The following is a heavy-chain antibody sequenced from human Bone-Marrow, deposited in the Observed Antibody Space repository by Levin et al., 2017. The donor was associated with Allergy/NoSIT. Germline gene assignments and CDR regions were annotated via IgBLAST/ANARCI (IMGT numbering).Heavy chain of an antibody. D-gene: IGHD4-17*01. CDR2: IKQDGSEK. CDR3: AREGDYGDGYNWFDP. Sequence: GESLKISCAASGFTFSSYWMSWVRQAPGKGLEWVANIKQDGSEKYYVDSVKGRFTISRDNAKNSLYLQMNSLRAEDTAVYYCAREGDYGDGYNWFDPWGQGTLVTVSS. CDR1: GFTFSSYW. V-gene: IGHV3-7*01. J-gene: IGHJ5*02.